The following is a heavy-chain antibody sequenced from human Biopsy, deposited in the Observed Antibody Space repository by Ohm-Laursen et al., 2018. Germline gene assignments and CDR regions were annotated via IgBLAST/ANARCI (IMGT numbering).Heavy chain of an antibody. J-gene: IGHJ2*01. CDR2: VYNGGIT. D-gene: IGHD3-22*01. CDR3: ARDRGYYSDRTVPGYFDL. Sequence: TLSLTCSVSGGSIISYYWTWIRQPPGKGLEWIGHVYNGGITNYNPSLKSRVTISKDTSKNQFSLRLRSVTPADTAIYYCARDRGYYSDRTVPGYFDLWGRGTLVTVSS. V-gene: IGHV4-59*01. CDR1: GGSIISYY.